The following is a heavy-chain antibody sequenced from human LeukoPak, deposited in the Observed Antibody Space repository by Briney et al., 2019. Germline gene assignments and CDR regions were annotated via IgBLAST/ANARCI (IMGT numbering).Heavy chain of an antibody. CDR2: IYTSGST. J-gene: IGHJ4*02. CDR1: GGSISSYY. V-gene: IGHV4-4*07. Sequence: PSETLSLTCTVSGGSISSYYWSWIRQPAGKGLEWIGRIYTSGSTNYNPSLKSRVTMSVDTPKNQFSLKLSPVTAADTAVYYCAGTYSSSYRVYFDYWGQGTLVTVSS. CDR3: AGTYSSSYRVYFDY. D-gene: IGHD6-6*01.